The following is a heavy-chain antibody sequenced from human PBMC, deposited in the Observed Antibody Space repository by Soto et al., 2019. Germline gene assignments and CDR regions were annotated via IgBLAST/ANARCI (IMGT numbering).Heavy chain of an antibody. J-gene: IGHJ4*02. CDR3: ARDRGYCSGGSCYVAGY. CDR2: INSDGSST. CDR1: GFTFSSYW. Sequence: EVQLVESGGGLVQPGGSLRLSCAASGFTFSSYWMHWDRQAPGKGLVWVSRINSDGSSTNYADSVKGRFTISRDNAKNTLYLQMNSLRAEDTAVYYCARDRGYCSGGSCYVAGYWGQGTLVTVSS. D-gene: IGHD2-15*01. V-gene: IGHV3-74*01.